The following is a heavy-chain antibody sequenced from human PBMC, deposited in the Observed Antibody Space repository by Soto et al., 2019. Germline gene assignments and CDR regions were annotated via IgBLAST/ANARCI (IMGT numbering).Heavy chain of an antibody. J-gene: IGHJ6*02. CDR1: GYTFPRYD. V-gene: IGHV1-18*04. Sequence: VNRSSKAAGYTFPRYDVTWVGQDPRQGLAWKGWISTSTGNTNYAQKLQGRVTMTTDTSISTAYMELSRLRSDDTAVYYCAREERGYSSRSQTNYYYYGMEVWLQGTTVPVS. CDR2: ISTSTGNT. CDR3: AREERGYSSRSQTNYYYYGMEV. D-gene: IGHD6-13*01.